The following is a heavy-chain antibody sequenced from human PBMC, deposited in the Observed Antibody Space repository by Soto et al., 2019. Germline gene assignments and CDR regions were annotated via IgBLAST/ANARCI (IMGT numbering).Heavy chain of an antibody. CDR1: GGSFIGYY. D-gene: IGHD3-10*02. Sequence: PSETLSLTCAVDGGSFIGYYWTWVRKPPGKGLEWIGEIYHSGSTNYNPSLKSRVTISVDKSKDQFSLKLSSVTAADTAVYYCARMLIIGYYYYGMDVWGQGTTVTVSS. CDR2: IYHSGST. J-gene: IGHJ6*02. V-gene: IGHV4-34*01. CDR3: ARMLIIGYYYYGMDV.